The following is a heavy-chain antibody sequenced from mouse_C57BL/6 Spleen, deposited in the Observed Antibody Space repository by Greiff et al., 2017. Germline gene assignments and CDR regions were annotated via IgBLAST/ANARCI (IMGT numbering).Heavy chain of an antibody. Sequence: QVQLQQSGAELMKPGASVKLSCKATGYTFTGSWIEWVKQRPGHGLEWIGEIFPGDGGTNYNEKFKGKATLTADTSSSTAYMQLSSLTTEDSAVDYCAKKGDYRRYGYFDVWGTGTTVTVSS. D-gene: IGHD2-13*01. CDR1: GYTFTGSW. J-gene: IGHJ1*03. CDR3: AKKGDYRRYGYFDV. CDR2: IFPGDGGT. V-gene: IGHV1-9*01.